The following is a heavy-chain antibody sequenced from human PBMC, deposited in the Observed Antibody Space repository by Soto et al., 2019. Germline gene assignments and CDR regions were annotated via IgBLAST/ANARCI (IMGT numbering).Heavy chain of an antibody. J-gene: IGHJ5*01. D-gene: IGHD1-26*01. CDR1: GYTFRRFG. Sequence: VQLVQSGPEVKRPGASVKVSCKASGYTFRRFGVSWVRQAPGQGLEGMGWISPYPGNTHFAQKFRGRPTMTTDPSTDTAYMELGSLTSDDTALYYCARDPFALMRLSGGAPPSTNGFDSWGQGTLVVVSS. V-gene: IGHV1-18*01. CDR3: ARDPFALMRLSGGAPPSTNGFDS. CDR2: ISPYPGNT.